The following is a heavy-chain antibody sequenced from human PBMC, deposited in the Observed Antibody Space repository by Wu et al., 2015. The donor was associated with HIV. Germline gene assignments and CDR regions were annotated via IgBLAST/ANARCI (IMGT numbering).Heavy chain of an antibody. Sequence: QVQLVQSGTEVKKPGSSVRVSCKTSEDTFSSYTITWVRQAPGQGLEWMGGIIPIFGSTNYAQNFQGRITIATDESTTTAYMELDSLRSEDTAIYYCATESGGLLDSWGQGNTGHRLL. CDR1: EDTFSSYT. CDR3: ATESGGLLDS. J-gene: IGHJ4*02. V-gene: IGHV1-69*05. D-gene: IGHD1-26*01. CDR2: IIPIFGST.